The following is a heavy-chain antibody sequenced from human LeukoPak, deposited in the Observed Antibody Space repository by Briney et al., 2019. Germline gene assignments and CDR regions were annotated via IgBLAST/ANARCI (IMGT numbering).Heavy chain of an antibody. Sequence: GASVKVSCKASGYTFTSYDINWVRQATGQGLEWMGWMNPNSGNTGYAQKFQGRVTMTRNTSISTAYMELSSLRSEDTAVYYCARGGVLRYFDWFPIYYYGMDVWGQGILVTVSS. CDR2: MNPNSGNT. D-gene: IGHD3-9*01. J-gene: IGHJ6*02. CDR3: ARGGVLRYFDWFPIYYYGMDV. CDR1: GYTFTSYD. V-gene: IGHV1-8*01.